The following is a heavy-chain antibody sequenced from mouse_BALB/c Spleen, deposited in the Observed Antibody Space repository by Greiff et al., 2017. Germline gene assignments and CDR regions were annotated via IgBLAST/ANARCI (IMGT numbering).Heavy chain of an antibody. CDR2: ISDGGSYT. D-gene: IGHD1-1*01. CDR1: GFTFSDYY. J-gene: IGHJ1*01. V-gene: IGHV5-4*02. Sequence: EVQVVESGGGLVKPGGSLKLSCAASGFTFSDYYMYWVRQTPEKRLEWVATISDGGSYTYYPDSVKGRFTISRDNAKNNLYLQMSSLKSEDTAMYYCARYYYGSSWYFDVWGAGTTVTVSS. CDR3: ARYYYGSSWYFDV.